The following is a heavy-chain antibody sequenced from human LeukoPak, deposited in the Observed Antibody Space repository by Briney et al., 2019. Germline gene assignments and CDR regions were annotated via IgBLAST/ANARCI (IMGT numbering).Heavy chain of an antibody. Sequence: PSETLSLTCTVSGGPVSSGSYYWSWIRQPPGKGLEWIGYIYYSGSTNYNPSLKSRVTISVDTSKNQFSLKLTSVTAADTAVYYCARDLGYRYFDYWGQGTLVTVSS. CDR1: GGPVSSGSYY. D-gene: IGHD3-16*02. J-gene: IGHJ4*02. CDR2: IYYSGST. CDR3: ARDLGYRYFDY. V-gene: IGHV4-61*01.